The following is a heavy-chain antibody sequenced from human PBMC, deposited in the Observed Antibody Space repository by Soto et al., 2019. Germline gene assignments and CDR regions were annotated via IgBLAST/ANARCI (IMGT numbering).Heavy chain of an antibody. CDR2: ISDSGDSP. D-gene: IGHD6-19*01. V-gene: IGHV3-23*01. CDR1: GFTFSNYA. J-gene: IGHJ4*02. Sequence: EVPLLESGGGLVQPGGSLRLSCAASGFTFSNYAMSWVRQAPGKGLEWVSGISDSGDSPYYADSVKGRFTISRDNSKNTVYLQMNSLRAEDTAVYYCAKAGSGWPSYYFDYWGQGILVTVSS. CDR3: AKAGSGWPSYYFDY.